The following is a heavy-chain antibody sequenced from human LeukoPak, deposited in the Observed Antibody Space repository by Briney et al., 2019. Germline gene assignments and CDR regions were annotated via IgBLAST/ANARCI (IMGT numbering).Heavy chain of an antibody. CDR3: ARWGLGPSFDY. V-gene: IGHV3-21*01. CDR1: GFMFNGYS. J-gene: IGHJ4*02. Sequence: PGGSLRLSCAASGFMFNGYSMTWVRQAPGKRLEWVSNISGGSDYIFYTDSVKGRFTISRDNAKKSLYLQLNSLRVEDTAVYYCARWGLGPSFDYWGQGTRVTVSS. D-gene: IGHD1-26*01. CDR2: ISGGSDYI.